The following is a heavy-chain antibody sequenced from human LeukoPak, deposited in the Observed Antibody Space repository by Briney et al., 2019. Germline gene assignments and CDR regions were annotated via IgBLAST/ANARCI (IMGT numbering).Heavy chain of an antibody. D-gene: IGHD1-26*01. Sequence: ASAKVSCRASGYTFTSYYMHWVRQAPGQGLEWMGIINPSGGRTSYAQKFQGRVTMTRDMSTSTVYMELSSLRSEDTAVYYCARSGSYSPFDYWGQGTLVTVSS. V-gene: IGHV1-46*01. J-gene: IGHJ4*02. CDR3: ARSGSYSPFDY. CDR1: GYTFTSYY. CDR2: INPSGGRT.